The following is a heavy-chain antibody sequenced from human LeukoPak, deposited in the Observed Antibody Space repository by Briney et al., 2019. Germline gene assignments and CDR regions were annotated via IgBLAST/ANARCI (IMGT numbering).Heavy chain of an antibody. Sequence: SETLSLTCAVYGGSFSGYYWSWIRQPPGKGLEWIGEINHSGSTNYNPSLKSRVTISVDTSKNQFPLKLSSVTAADTAVYYCARVAVAHDAFDIWGQGTMVTVSS. J-gene: IGHJ3*02. V-gene: IGHV4-34*01. D-gene: IGHD5-12*01. CDR1: GGSFSGYY. CDR3: ARVAVAHDAFDI. CDR2: INHSGST.